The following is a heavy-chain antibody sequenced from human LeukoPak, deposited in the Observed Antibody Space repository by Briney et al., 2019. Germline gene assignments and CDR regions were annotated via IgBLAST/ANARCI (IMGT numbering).Heavy chain of an antibody. CDR1: GGSFSGYY. Sequence: SETLSLTCAVYGGSFSGYYWSWIRQPPGKGQEWIGEINHSGSTNYNPSLKSRVTISVDTSKNQFSLKLSSVTAADTAVYYCARADYYDSSGYHIDYWGQGTLVTVSS. CDR3: ARADYYDSSGYHIDY. V-gene: IGHV4-34*01. CDR2: INHSGST. D-gene: IGHD3-22*01. J-gene: IGHJ4*02.